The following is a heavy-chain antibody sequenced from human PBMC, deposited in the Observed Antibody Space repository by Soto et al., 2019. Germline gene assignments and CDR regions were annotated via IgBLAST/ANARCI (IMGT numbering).Heavy chain of an antibody. V-gene: IGHV1-18*01. CDR2: ISAYNGNT. CDR1: GYTFTIYG. J-gene: IGHJ6*02. Sequence: AAVKVSCKASGYTFTIYGISWVRQAPGQGLEWMGWISAYNGNTNYAQKLQGRVTMTTDTSTSTAYMELRSLRSDDTAVYYCARGRSSGWYSSYYYGMDVWGQGTTVTVSS. CDR3: ARGRSSGWYSSYYYGMDV. D-gene: IGHD6-19*01.